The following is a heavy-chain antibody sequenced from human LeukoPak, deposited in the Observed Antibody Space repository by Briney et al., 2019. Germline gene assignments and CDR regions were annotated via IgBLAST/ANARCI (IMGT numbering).Heavy chain of an antibody. CDR3: ARRIAAHTSFDY. Sequence: ASVKVSCKASGYTFTSYGISWVRQAPGQGLEWMGWISAYNGNTNYAQKLQGRVTMTTDTSTSTAYMELRSLKPDDTAVYYCARRIAAHTSFDYWGQGTLVTVSS. V-gene: IGHV1-18*01. D-gene: IGHD6-6*01. CDR2: ISAYNGNT. J-gene: IGHJ4*02. CDR1: GYTFTSYG.